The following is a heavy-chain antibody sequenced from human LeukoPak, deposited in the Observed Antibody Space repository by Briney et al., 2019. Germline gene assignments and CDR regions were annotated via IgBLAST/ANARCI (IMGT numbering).Heavy chain of an antibody. CDR3: AKGKSSSSWYFDY. V-gene: IGHV3-9*01. J-gene: IGHJ4*02. D-gene: IGHD6-13*01. CDR1: GFSFDEYA. Sequence: GRSLRLSCAASGFSFDEYAMHWVRQAPGKGLEWVSGISWNSGSIAYADSVKGRFAVSRDNAKNTLYLQMNSLRAEDTAVYYCAKGKSSSSWYFDYWGQGTLVTVSS. CDR2: ISWNSGSI.